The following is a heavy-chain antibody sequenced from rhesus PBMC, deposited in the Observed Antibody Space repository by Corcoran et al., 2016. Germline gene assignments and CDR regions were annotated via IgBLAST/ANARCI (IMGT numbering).Heavy chain of an antibody. D-gene: IGHD3-28*01. CDR3: ARKVSLTFDY. V-gene: IGHV4-173*01. CDR2: LAGRGGST. CDR1: GCSISRNY. J-gene: IGHJ4*01. Sequence: QVQLQESGPGLVKPSETLSLTCAVSGCSISRNYWSWLRQPPGKGLEWIGRLAGRGGSTDDNPSLKSRVTMSTDTSKNQFSLKLSSVTAADTAVYYCARKVSLTFDYWGQGVLVTVSS.